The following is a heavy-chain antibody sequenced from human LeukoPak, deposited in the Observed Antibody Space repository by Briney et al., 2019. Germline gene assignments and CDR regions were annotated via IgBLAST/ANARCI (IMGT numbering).Heavy chain of an antibody. CDR3: AKDLGSSGWYPGDY. J-gene: IGHJ4*02. CDR1: GFTFSSYA. Sequence: GGSLRLSCAASGFTFSSYAMSWVRQAPGKGLEWVSAISGGGGDTHYADSVKGRFTISRDNSKNTLYLQMSSLRAEDTAVYYCAKDLGSSGWYPGDYWGQGTLVTVSS. D-gene: IGHD6-19*01. CDR2: ISGGGGDT. V-gene: IGHV3-23*01.